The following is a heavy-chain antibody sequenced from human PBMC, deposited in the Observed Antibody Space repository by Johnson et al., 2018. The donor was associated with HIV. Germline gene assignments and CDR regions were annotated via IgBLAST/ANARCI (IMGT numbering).Heavy chain of an antibody. D-gene: IGHD6-13*01. CDR1: GFTFSSYW. CDR2: ISYDGSSK. V-gene: IGHV3-30*03. Sequence: QVQLVESGGGLVQPGGSLRLACAASGFTFSSYWMSWVRQAPGKGLEWVAVISYDGSSKFYADSGRGRFTISRDNSKNTLYLQMNSLRTEDTTIYYCARVGQQGSAFDIWGRGTMVTVSS. J-gene: IGHJ3*02. CDR3: ARVGQQGSAFDI.